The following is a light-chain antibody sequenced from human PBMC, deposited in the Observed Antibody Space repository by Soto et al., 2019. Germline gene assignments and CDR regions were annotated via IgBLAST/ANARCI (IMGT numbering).Light chain of an antibody. CDR2: KAS. CDR3: QQYNSYRA. V-gene: IGKV1-5*03. Sequence: DIQMTQSPSTLSASVGDRVTITCRASESIDSWLAWHQQKPGRAPKLLISKASSLESGVPSRVSGSGFGTEFTLTISSLQPDDFATYYCQQYNSYRAFGQGTKVEI. CDR1: ESIDSW. J-gene: IGKJ1*01.